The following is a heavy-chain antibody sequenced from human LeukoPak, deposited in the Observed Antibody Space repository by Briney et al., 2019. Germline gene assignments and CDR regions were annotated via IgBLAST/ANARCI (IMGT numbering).Heavy chain of an antibody. CDR1: GFTFSSYA. Sequence: GGSLRLSCAASGFTFSSYAMSWVRQAPGKGLEWVSAISGSGGSTYYADSVKGRFTISRDNSKNTLYLQMNSLRAEDTAAYYCAKDRGGGFTRGSFDYWGQGTLVTVSS. J-gene: IGHJ4*02. D-gene: IGHD6-25*01. V-gene: IGHV3-23*01. CDR3: AKDRGGGFTRGSFDY. CDR2: ISGSGGST.